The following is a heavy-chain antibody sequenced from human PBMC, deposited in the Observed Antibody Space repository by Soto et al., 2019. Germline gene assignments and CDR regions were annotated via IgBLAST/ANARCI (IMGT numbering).Heavy chain of an antibody. CDR2: INPSGGST. CDR3: ARGVRIRQGTTVTTFSY. CDR1: GYTFTSYY. V-gene: IGHV1-46*03. Sequence: GASVKVSCKASGYTFTSYYMHWVRQAPGQGLEWMGIINPSGGSTSYAQKFQGRVTMTRDTSTSTVYMELSSLRSEDTAVYYCARGVRIRQGTTVTTFSYWGQGTLVTVSS. D-gene: IGHD4-17*01. J-gene: IGHJ4*02.